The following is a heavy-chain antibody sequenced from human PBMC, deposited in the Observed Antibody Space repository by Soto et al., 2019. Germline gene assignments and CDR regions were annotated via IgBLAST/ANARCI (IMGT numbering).Heavy chain of an antibody. CDR3: AQLGLMTFSHKHYFNH. CDR2: IKSDGIST. Sequence: GPLRLSCVASVFSCDNYAMSWVRQAPGKGLEWVSAIKSDGISTYYAGSVKDRFIISRDNSKNTLYLQLNSLRAEDTAVYYCAQLGLMTFSHKHYFNHWGRGTLVTVSS. CDR1: VFSCDNYA. V-gene: IGHV3-23*01. J-gene: IGHJ4*02. D-gene: IGHD3-16*01.